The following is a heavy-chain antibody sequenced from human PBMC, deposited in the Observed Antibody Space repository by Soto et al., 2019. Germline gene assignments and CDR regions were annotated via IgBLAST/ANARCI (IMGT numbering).Heavy chain of an antibody. V-gene: IGHV4-38-2*01. D-gene: IGHD5-18*01. CDR2: IYHSGST. J-gene: IGHJ4*02. Sequence: PSETLSLTCAVSGYSISSGYYWGWIRQPPGKGLEWIGSIYHSGSTYYNPSLKSRVTISVDTSKNQFSLKLSSVTAADTAVYYCARTAMVGVDYWGQGTLVTVSS. CDR3: ARTAMVGVDY. CDR1: GYSISSGYY.